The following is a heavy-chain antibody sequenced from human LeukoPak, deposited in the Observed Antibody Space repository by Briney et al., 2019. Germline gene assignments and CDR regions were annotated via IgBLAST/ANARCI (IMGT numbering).Heavy chain of an antibody. Sequence: GGSLRLSCATSGFTFTDYYMSWIRQAPGKGLEWVSYISVSGTTMYYADSVKGRFTLSRDNAKNSLYLQMNSLRAEDTAVYYCASTTDILGYCSSTSCAFDYWGQGTLVTVSS. CDR3: ASTTDILGYCSSTSCAFDY. CDR1: GFTFTDYY. CDR2: ISVSGTTM. V-gene: IGHV3-11*04. J-gene: IGHJ4*02. D-gene: IGHD2-2*01.